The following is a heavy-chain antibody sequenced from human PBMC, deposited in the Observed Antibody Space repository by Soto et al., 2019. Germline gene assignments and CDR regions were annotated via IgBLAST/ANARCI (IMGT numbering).Heavy chain of an antibody. D-gene: IGHD6-6*01. J-gene: IGHJ4*02. CDR1: GYTFTTYG. Sequence: QVQLVQSGAEVKKPGASVKVSCKASGYTFTTYGISWVRQAPGQGLERMGRISTYNGNTKYAQKLQGRVTMTTDTSTSTAYMELRSLRSDDTAVYYCARDPQYSTSSQVFDSWGQGTLVTVSS. CDR2: ISTYNGNT. CDR3: ARDPQYSTSSQVFDS. V-gene: IGHV1-18*01.